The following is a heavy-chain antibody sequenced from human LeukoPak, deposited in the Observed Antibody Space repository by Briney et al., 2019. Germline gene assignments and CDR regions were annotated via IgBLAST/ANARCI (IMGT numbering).Heavy chain of an antibody. J-gene: IGHJ4*02. V-gene: IGHV1-46*01. Sequence: ASVKVSCKASGYTFTSYYVHWVRQAPGQGPEGMGIINPSGGATRYAQKFQGRVTMTRDMSTSTVYMDLSSLRSDDTALYYCARDRDRRGSDLFDYWGQGTLVTVSS. CDR3: ARDRDRRGSDLFDY. D-gene: IGHD5-12*01. CDR2: INPSGGAT. CDR1: GYTFTSYY.